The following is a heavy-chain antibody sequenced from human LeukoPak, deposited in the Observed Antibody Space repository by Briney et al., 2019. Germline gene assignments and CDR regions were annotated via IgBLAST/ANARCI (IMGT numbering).Heavy chain of an antibody. V-gene: IGHV4-59*01. CDR3: ARDQNYYDGSGFSTWFDP. CDR2: IYYSGTT. J-gene: IGHJ5*02. Sequence: SETLSLTCTVSGGSISSYYWNWIRQPPGKGLEWIGCIYYSGTTNHNPSLKSRVIISLDTSKSQFSLKLSSVTAADTAVYYCARDQNYYDGSGFSTWFDPWGQGTLVTVSS. D-gene: IGHD3-22*01. CDR1: GGSISSYY.